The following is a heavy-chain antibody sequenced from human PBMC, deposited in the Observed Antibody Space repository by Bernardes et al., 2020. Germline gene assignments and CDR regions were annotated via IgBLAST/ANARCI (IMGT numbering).Heavy chain of an antibody. CDR3: ARGQIAAAGPYYYYYGMDV. CDR1: GYTFTSYD. V-gene: IGHV1-8*01. CDR2: MNPNSGNT. Sequence: ASVKVSCKASGYTFTSYDITWVRQATGQGLEWMGWMNPNSGNTGYAQKFQGRVTMTRNTSISTAYMELSSLRSEDTAVYYCARGQIAAAGPYYYYYGMDVWGKGTTVTVSS. J-gene: IGHJ6*04. D-gene: IGHD6-13*01.